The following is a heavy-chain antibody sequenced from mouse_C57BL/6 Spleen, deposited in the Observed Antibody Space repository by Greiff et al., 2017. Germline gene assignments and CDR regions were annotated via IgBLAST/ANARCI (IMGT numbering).Heavy chain of an antibody. CDR1: GYTFTSYW. V-gene: IGHV1-5*01. CDR2: IYPGNSDT. CDR3: TRSGDWDY. Sequence: VQLKQSGTVLARPGASVKLSCKPSGYTFTSYWMHWVKQRPGQGLEWIGAIYPGNSDTSYNQKFQGKAKLTAVTSASTAYMEVSSRTNEDSAVYYCTRSGDWDYWGQGTSVTVAS. D-gene: IGHD3-1*01. J-gene: IGHJ4*01.